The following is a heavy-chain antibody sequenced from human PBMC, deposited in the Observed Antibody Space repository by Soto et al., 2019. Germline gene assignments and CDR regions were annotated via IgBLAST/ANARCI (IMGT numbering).Heavy chain of an antibody. CDR2: IYYSGST. J-gene: IGHJ6*02. D-gene: IGHD3-3*01. Sequence: SETLSLTCTVSGGSISGSSYYWGWIRQPPGKGLEWIGSIYYSGSTYYNPSLKSRVTISVDTSKSQFSLKLSSVTAADTAVYYCAGGVVMDYYYGVDVWGQGTTVTVSS. CDR1: GGSISGSSYY. CDR3: AGGVVMDYYYGVDV. V-gene: IGHV4-39*01.